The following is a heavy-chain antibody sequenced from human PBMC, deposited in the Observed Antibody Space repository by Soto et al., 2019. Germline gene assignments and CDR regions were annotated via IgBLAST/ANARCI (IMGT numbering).Heavy chain of an antibody. Sequence: QVQLVESGGGVVQPGRSLRLSCAASGFTFSSYGTHWVRQAPGKGLEWVAVISYDGSNKYYADSVKGRFTISRDNSKNTLYLQMNSLRAEDTAVYYCAILPTMVRGVIAYWGQGTLVTVSS. CDR1: GFTFSSYG. CDR2: ISYDGSNK. CDR3: AILPTMVRGVIAY. D-gene: IGHD3-10*01. V-gene: IGHV3-30*03. J-gene: IGHJ4*02.